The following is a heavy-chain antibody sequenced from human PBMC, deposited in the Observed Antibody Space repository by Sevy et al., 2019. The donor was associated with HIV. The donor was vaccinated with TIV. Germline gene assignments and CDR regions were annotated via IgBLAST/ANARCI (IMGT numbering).Heavy chain of an antibody. CDR3: ARLTTQPTSDLYGLDV. CDR1: GYIFSDYY. Sequence: ASVKVSCKASGYIFSDYYIHWVRQAPGEGLEWMARINSDSRVTNYAQRFQGEVTVTRDTSLRTAYLELTNLKSNDTAIYYCARLTTQPTSDLYGLDVWGQGTTVTVSS. J-gene: IGHJ6*02. D-gene: IGHD4-17*01. V-gene: IGHV1-2*06. CDR2: INSDSRVT.